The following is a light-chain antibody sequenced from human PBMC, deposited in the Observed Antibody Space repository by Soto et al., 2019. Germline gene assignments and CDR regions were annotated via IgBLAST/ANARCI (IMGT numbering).Light chain of an antibody. CDR1: SSDVGGYKY. CDR2: DVS. CDR3: SSYTSSISYV. Sequence: QSALTQPASVSGSPGQSITISCTGTSSDVGGYKYVSWYQQHPGKAPKLMIYDVSNRPSGVSNRFSGSKSGNTASLTISGLQAEDEADYYCSSYTSSISYVFGPGTKVTVL. V-gene: IGLV2-14*03. J-gene: IGLJ1*01.